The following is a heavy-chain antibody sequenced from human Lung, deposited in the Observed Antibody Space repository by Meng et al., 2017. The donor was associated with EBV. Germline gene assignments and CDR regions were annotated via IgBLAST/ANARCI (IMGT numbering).Heavy chain of an antibody. D-gene: IGHD2/OR15-2a*01. Sequence: VQLVASGGPLVQPGGSLRLSCAASGFTFSSYWMHWVRQAPGKGPVWVSRINEHGSITTYADSVNGRFTISRDNAKDTLYLQMNSLRDEDTAIYYCARDLVGEYDFWGQGTLVTVSS. CDR3: ARDLVGEYDF. V-gene: IGHV3-74*03. CDR2: INEHGSIT. CDR1: GFTFSSYW. J-gene: IGHJ4*02.